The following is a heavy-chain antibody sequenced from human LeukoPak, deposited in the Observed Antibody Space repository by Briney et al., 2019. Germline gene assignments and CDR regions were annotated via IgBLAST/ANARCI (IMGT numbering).Heavy chain of an antibody. CDR1: GGSFSGYY. CDR2: INHSGST. J-gene: IGHJ5*02. Sequence: PSETLSLTCAVYGGSFSGYYWSWIRQPPGKGLEWIGEINHSGSTNYNPSLKSRVTISVDTSKNQFSLKLSSVTAADTAVYYCARAHSYGSSNWFDPWAREPWSPSPQ. CDR3: ARAHSYGSSNWFDP. V-gene: IGHV4-34*01. D-gene: IGHD5-18*01.